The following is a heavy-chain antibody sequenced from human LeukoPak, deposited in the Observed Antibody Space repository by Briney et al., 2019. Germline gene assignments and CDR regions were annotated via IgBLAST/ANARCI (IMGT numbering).Heavy chain of an antibody. CDR2: INPSSGGT. D-gene: IGHD1-26*01. J-gene: IGHJ3*02. Sequence: GASVKVSCKASGYTFTGYYMHWVRQAPGQGLEWMGWINPSSGGTNYAQKFQGRVTMTRDTSINTAYMELSRLRSDDTAVYYCARGGVGAPDAFDIWGQGTMVTVSS. CDR1: GYTFTGYY. CDR3: ARGGVGAPDAFDI. V-gene: IGHV1-2*02.